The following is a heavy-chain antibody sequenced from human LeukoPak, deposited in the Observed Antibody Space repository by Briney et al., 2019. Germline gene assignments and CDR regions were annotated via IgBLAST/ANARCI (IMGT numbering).Heavy chain of an antibody. CDR3: ARISATISEYYYYYMDV. D-gene: IGHD5-12*01. CDR2: INPNSGGT. V-gene: IGHV1-2*02. CDR1: GYTFTGYY. Sequence: ASVKVSCKASGYTFTGYYMHWVRQAPGQGLEWMGWINPNSGGTNYAQKFQGRVTMTRDTSISTAYMELSRLRSDDTAVYYCARISATISEYYYYYMDVWGKGTTVTISS. J-gene: IGHJ6*03.